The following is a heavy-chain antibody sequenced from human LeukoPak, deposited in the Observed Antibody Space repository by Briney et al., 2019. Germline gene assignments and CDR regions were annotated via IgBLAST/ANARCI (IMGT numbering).Heavy chain of an antibody. J-gene: IGHJ4*02. V-gene: IGHV4-61*09. Sequence: SQTLSLTCTVSGGSISSGNYYWSWIRQPAGKGLEWIGHIYTSGSTNYNPSLKSRVTISVDTSKNQFSLKLSSVTAADTAVYYCAGLSTVTTGTPFDYWGQGTLVTVSS. CDR2: IYTSGST. CDR1: GGSISSGNYY. CDR3: AGLSTVTTGTPFDY. D-gene: IGHD4-17*01.